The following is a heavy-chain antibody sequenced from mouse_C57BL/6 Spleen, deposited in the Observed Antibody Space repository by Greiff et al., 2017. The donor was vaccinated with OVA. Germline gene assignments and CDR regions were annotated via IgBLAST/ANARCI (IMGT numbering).Heavy chain of an antibody. CDR2: ISSGGSYT. CDR3: ARHVGVYGSSSYWYFDV. CDR1: GFTFSSYG. Sequence: EVKLVESGGDLVKPGGSLKLSCAASGFTFSSYGMSWVRQTPDKRLEWVATISSGGSYTYYPDSVTGRFTISRDNAKNTRYLQMSSLKSEDTAMYDCARHVGVYGSSSYWYFDVWGTWTTVTVSS. V-gene: IGHV5-6*02. D-gene: IGHD1-1*01. J-gene: IGHJ1*03.